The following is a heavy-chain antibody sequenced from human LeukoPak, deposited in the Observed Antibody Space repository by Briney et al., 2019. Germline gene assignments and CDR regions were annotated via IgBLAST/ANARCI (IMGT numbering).Heavy chain of an antibody. D-gene: IGHD3/OR15-3a*01. J-gene: IGHJ4*02. V-gene: IGHV1-46*01. Sequence: ASVKVSCKASGYTFIRYYIHWVRQAPGQGLEWMGIVNPSGDSTNYAQKFQGRVTMTRDTSTSTVYMELSSLRSEDTAVYYCARWTTTYLDYWGQGTLVTVSS. CDR1: GYTFIRYY. CDR2: VNPSGDST. CDR3: ARWTTTYLDY.